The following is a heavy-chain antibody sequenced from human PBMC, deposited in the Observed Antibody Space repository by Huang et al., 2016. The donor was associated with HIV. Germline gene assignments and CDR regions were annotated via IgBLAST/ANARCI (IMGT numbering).Heavy chain of an antibody. CDR1: GGSISTHY. V-gene: IGHV4-59*11. Sequence: QVQLQESGSGLVKPSETLSLTCTVSGGSISTHYWGWIRQPPGKGLEWIGRIDYSGRINYIPSLKSRVTILLDTSKNQFSLRVNSVTAADTAMYYCARDHHDFWRGYRRMYFFDHWGQGTLVTVSS. D-gene: IGHD3-3*01. CDR3: ARDHHDFWRGYRRMYFFDH. J-gene: IGHJ4*02. CDR2: IDYSGRI.